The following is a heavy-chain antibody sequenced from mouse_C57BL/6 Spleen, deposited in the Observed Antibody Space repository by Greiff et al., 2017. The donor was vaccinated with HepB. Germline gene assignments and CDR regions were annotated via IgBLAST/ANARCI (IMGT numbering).Heavy chain of an antibody. Sequence: VKLQQPGAELVKPGASVKMSCKASGYTFTSYWITWVKQRPGQGLEWIGDIYPGSGSTNYNEKFKSKATLTVDTSSSTAYMQLSSLTSEDSAVYYCARGDYDGDWYFDVWGTGTTVTVSS. CDR3: ARGDYDGDWYFDV. CDR1: GYTFTSYW. D-gene: IGHD2-4*01. V-gene: IGHV1-55*01. J-gene: IGHJ1*03. CDR2: IYPGSGST.